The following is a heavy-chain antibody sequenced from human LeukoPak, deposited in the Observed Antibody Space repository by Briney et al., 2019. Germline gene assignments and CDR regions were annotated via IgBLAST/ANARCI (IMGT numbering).Heavy chain of an antibody. Sequence: GRSLRLSCAASGFTFSSYGMHWVRQAPGKGLEWVSSISSSSSYIYYADSVKGRFTISRDNAKNSLYLQMNSLRAEDTAVYYCASQYSYGYSPSFDYWGQGTLVTVSS. D-gene: IGHD5-18*01. CDR1: GFTFSSYG. V-gene: IGHV3-21*01. J-gene: IGHJ4*02. CDR2: ISSSSSYI. CDR3: ASQYSYGYSPSFDY.